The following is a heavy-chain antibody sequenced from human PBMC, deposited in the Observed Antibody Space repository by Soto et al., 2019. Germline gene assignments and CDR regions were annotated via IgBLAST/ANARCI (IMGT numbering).Heavy chain of an antibody. CDR3: ARCRGPQTVTTGFDP. D-gene: IGHD4-4*01. V-gene: IGHV3-48*02. Sequence: GGSLRLSCAASGFKFNIYGMNWVRQAPGKGLEWIAYISSGSTTMYYADSVKGRFAISRDNANNSVFLQLTSLRDDDTAVYYCARCRGPQTVTTGFDPWGQGTLVTSPQ. CDR1: GFKFNIYG. CDR2: ISSGSTTM. J-gene: IGHJ5*01.